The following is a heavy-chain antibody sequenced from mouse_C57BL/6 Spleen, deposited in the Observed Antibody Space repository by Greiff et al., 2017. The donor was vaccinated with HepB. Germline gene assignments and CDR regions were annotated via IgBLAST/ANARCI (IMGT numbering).Heavy chain of an antibody. J-gene: IGHJ2*01. CDR2: ISYDGSN. CDR3: ARDTYYGSLDY. V-gene: IGHV3-6*01. D-gene: IGHD1-1*01. CDR1: GYSITSGYY. Sequence: ESGPGLVKPSQSLSLTCSVTGYSITSGYYWNWIRQFPGNKLEWMGYISYDGSNNYNPSLKNRISITRDTSKNQFFLKLNSVTTEDTATYYCARDTYYGSLDYWGQGTTLTVSS.